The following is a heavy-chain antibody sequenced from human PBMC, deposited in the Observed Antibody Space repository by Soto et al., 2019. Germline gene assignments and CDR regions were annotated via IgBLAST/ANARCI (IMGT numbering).Heavy chain of an antibody. D-gene: IGHD3-3*01. V-gene: IGHV1-18*01. J-gene: IGHJ4*02. Sequence: AAVKVSCKASGYTFTSYGISWVRQAPGQGLEWMGWINAYNGNTNYAQKLQGIVTMTTDTSTSTAYMELRSLRSGDTAVCYCARDRGDYHVWSVSFDYWGQGTLVNVSS. CDR2: INAYNGNT. CDR1: GYTFTSYG. CDR3: ARDRGDYHVWSVSFDY.